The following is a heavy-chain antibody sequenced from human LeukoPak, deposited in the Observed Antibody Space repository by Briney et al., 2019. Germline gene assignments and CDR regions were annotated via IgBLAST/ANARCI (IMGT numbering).Heavy chain of an antibody. CDR1: GFTFSSYA. CDR3: VRSSAYFDY. D-gene: IGHD2-2*01. V-gene: IGHV3-23*01. Sequence: PGGSLRLSCTASGFTFSSYAMNWVRQAPGKGLEWVSGIGAGGTFTYYADSVKGRFTISRDNSKNMLFLQMTSLTADDTAVYYCVRSSAYFDYWGQGTLVTVSS. J-gene: IGHJ4*02. CDR2: IGAGGTFT.